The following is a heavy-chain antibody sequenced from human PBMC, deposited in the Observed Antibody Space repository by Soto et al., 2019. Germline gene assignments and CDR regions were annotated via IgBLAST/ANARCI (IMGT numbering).Heavy chain of an antibody. CDR3: VRDGTKTLRDWFDT. V-gene: IGHV4-4*07. Sequence: ETLSLTCTVSGASISGFYWSWIRKSAGKGLEWIGRIYATGTTDYNPSLKSRVMMSVDTSKKQFSLKLRSVTAADTAVYYCVRDGTKTLRDWFDTWGQGISVTVS. J-gene: IGHJ5*02. CDR1: GASISGFY. CDR2: IYATGTT. D-gene: IGHD1-1*01.